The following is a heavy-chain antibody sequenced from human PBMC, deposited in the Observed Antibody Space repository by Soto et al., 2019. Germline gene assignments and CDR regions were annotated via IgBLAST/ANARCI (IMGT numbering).Heavy chain of an antibody. V-gene: IGHV3-30-3*01. CDR1: GFTFMNYP. D-gene: IGHD3-3*02. CDR2: ISYDGGTK. Sequence: GGSLRLSCAASGFTFMNYPIHWVRQAPGKGLEWVAVISYDGGTKYYADSVKGRFTFSRDNSKNSVYLQMNNLRAEDSAVYYCARALTIFYHDNTGCPDYWGQGTLVTVSS. J-gene: IGHJ4*02. CDR3: ARALTIFYHDNTGCPDY.